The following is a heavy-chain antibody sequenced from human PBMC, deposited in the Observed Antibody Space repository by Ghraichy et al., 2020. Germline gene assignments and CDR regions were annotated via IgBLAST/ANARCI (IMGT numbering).Heavy chain of an antibody. D-gene: IGHD2-2*01. CDR1: GFACSNDT. CDR3: AKAGSSCITTSCYYYWYFDR. J-gene: IGHJ2*01. Sequence: GGSLRLSWAGCGFACSNDTMRKVVYGLGMEKKRVSGISGSGGSTFYADSVKGRFTISRDNSKNTLYLQMNSLSAEDTAVYYCAKAGSSCITTSCYYYWYFDRWG. V-gene: IGHV3-23*01. CDR2: ISGSGGST.